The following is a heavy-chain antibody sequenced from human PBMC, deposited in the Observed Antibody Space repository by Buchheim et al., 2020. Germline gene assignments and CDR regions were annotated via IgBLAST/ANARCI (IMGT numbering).Heavy chain of an antibody. CDR2: INHSGST. D-gene: IGHD6-25*01. V-gene: IGHV4-34*01. CDR1: GESFSAYY. J-gene: IGHJ4*02. Sequence: QVRLQQWGAGLLKPSETLSLTCAVFGESFSAYYWSWIRQPPGKGLEWIGEINHSGSTNYNPSLKSRVTISVDTSKNQFSLKLTSLTAADTAVYYCARAGGFLMGFFDYWGQGTL. CDR3: ARAGGFLMGFFDY.